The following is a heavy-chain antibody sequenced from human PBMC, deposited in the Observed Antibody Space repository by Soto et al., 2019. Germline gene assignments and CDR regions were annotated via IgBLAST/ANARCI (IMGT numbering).Heavy chain of an antibody. V-gene: IGHV3-7*01. CDR1: GFTFSTYF. J-gene: IGHJ4*02. CDR3: ASDLNWPNF. Sequence: EVQLVESGGGLVQPGGSLRLSCAASGFTFSTYFMTWVRQAPGKGLEWVATIKPDGSERWYVDSVKGRFTISRDNAKNSLYLEMNRLRAEDTAVYFCASDLNWPNFWGQGSLVALSS. CDR2: IKPDGSER. D-gene: IGHD1-20*01.